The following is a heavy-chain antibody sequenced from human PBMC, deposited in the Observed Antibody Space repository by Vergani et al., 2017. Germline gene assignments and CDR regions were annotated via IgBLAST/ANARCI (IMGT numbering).Heavy chain of an antibody. J-gene: IGHJ1*01. CDR3: ATKSCGTSGCQIGYFRE. Sequence: EVQLVESGGGLVQPGRSLRLSCAASGFTFDDYAMHWVRQAPGKGLEWVSGINWNSDSIAYADSVKGRFTISRDNAKNSLYLQMNSMRAEDTALYYCATKSCGTSGCQIGYFREWGQGTLVTVSS. D-gene: IGHD1-1*01. CDR1: GFTFDDYA. V-gene: IGHV3-9*01. CDR2: INWNSDSI.